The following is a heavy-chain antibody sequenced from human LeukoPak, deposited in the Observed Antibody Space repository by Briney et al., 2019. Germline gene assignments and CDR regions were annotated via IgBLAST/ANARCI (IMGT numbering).Heavy chain of an antibody. V-gene: IGHV1-2*02. D-gene: IGHD3-22*01. CDR3: ATVPYYYDSSGYRVPDY. CDR1: GYTFTGYY. Sequence: GASVKVSCKASGYTFTGYYMHWVRQAPGQGLEWMGWINPNSGGTNYAQKFQGRVTMTRDTSISTAYMELSRLRSDDTAVYYCATVPYYYDSSGYRVPDYWGQGTLVTVSS. J-gene: IGHJ4*02. CDR2: INPNSGGT.